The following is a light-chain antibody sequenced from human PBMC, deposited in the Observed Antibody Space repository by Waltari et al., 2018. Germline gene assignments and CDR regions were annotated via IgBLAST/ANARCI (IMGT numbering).Light chain of an antibody. Sequence: QSALTQPPSASGSPGQSVTISCPGTRSAVGGYNYVPWYQHHPGKAPKLMVYEVNKRPSGVPDRFSGSKSGNTASLTVSGLQAEDESDYYCSSYAGSNHLVFGGGTKLTVL. J-gene: IGLJ3*02. CDR2: EVN. V-gene: IGLV2-8*01. CDR3: SSYAGSNHLV. CDR1: RSAVGGYNY.